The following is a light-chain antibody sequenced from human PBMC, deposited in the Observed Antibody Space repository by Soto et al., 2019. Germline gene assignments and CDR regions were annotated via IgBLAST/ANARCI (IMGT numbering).Light chain of an antibody. CDR2: DAS. Sequence: IGLTQSAATLSLSPGERATLSCRASHSVSSHLAWYQQKPGQAPRLLIYDASNRATGIPARFSGSGSGTDFTLTISSLEPEDFAVYYCHQRNNWPWTFGQGTKV. CDR3: HQRNNWPWT. CDR1: HSVSSH. V-gene: IGKV3-11*01. J-gene: IGKJ1*01.